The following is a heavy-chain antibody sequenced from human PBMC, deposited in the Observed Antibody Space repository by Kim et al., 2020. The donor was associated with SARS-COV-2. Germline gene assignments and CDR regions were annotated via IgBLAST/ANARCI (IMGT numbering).Heavy chain of an antibody. V-gene: IGHV3-23*01. CDR2: GSK. CDR3: AKEWEPTDY. Sequence: GSKDYANSVKGRLTIARDKSKNTLDLQMNSLRAEDTAVYYCAKEWEPTDYWGQGTLVTVSS. J-gene: IGHJ4*02. D-gene: IGHD1-26*01.